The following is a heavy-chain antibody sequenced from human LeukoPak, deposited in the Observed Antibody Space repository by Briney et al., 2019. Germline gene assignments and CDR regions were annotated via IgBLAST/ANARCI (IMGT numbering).Heavy chain of an antibody. V-gene: IGHV3-66*01. CDR3: ARGDLDY. Sequence: GLEWVSIICGGGSTDYADSVKGRFTISRDNSKNTLYLQMNSLRVDDTAVYYCARGDLDYGGQGTLVTVSS. J-gene: IGHJ4*02. CDR2: ICGGGST.